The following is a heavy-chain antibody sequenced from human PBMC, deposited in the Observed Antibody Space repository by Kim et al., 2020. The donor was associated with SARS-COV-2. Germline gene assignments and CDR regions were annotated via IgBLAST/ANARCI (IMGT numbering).Heavy chain of an antibody. V-gene: IGHV1-46*01. D-gene: IGHD1-26*01. CDR3: ARDLSGYYYYGMDV. Sequence: AQKVRGGVTMTRDKDTSTVYMELSSLRSEDTAVYYCARDLSGYYYYGMDVWGQGTTVTVSS. J-gene: IGHJ6*02.